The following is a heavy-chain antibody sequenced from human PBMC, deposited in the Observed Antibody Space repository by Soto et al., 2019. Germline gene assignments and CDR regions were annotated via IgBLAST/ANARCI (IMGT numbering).Heavy chain of an antibody. V-gene: IGHV4-39*01. Sequence: SETLSLTCAVSGASISGSYNYRAWLRQSPGKRPEWIWSVFYAAVPSYNPSLESRVSVCVDKSMSQFSLRLSAVTAADTVVYYCATSQKGYNWNDFVHWGQGGLVTVSS. CDR3: ATSQKGYNWNDFVH. D-gene: IGHD1-20*01. CDR1: GASISGSYNY. CDR2: VFYAAVP. J-gene: IGHJ4*02.